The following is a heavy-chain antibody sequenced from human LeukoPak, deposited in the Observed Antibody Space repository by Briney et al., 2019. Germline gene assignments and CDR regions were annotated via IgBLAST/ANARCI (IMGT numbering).Heavy chain of an antibody. CDR1: GFTFSSYA. CDR2: ISGSGGST. Sequence: GGSLRLSCAASGFTFSSYAMSWVRQAPGKGLEWVSAISGSGGSTYYADSVKGRFTISRDNSKNTLYLQMNSLRAEDTSVYYCAKGNWVYYDSSGYPFDYWGQGTLVTVSS. D-gene: IGHD3-22*01. J-gene: IGHJ4*02. V-gene: IGHV3-23*01. CDR3: AKGNWVYYDSSGYPFDY.